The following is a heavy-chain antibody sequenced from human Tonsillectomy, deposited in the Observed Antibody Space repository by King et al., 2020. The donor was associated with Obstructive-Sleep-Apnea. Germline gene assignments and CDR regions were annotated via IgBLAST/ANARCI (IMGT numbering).Heavy chain of an antibody. D-gene: IGHD2-15*01. J-gene: IGHJ3*01. CDR1: GFTFSNYA. V-gene: IGHV3-23*04. CDR2: IGGSDGDT. Sequence: QLVESGGGLVQPGGSLRLSCAASGFTFSNYALSWVRQAPGKGLEWVSVIGGSDGDTRYADSVRGRFTISRDNPKNTLYLEMNSLRAEDTAVYYCAKDRYCSGGGCYTDAFDVWGQGTMVTVSS. CDR3: AKDRYCSGGGCYTDAFDV.